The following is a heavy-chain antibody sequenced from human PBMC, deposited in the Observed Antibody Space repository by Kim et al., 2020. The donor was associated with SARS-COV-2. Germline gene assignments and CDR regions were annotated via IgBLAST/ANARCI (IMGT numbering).Heavy chain of an antibody. CDR3: ARGNIPYYYDSSGTLFGFDY. J-gene: IGHJ4*02. CDR1: GFTFSSYS. V-gene: IGHV3-21*01. CDR2: ISSSSSYI. Sequence: GGSLRLSCAASGFTFSSYSMNWVRQAPGKGLEWVSSISSSSSYIYYADSVKGRFTISRDNAKNSLYLQMNSLRAEDTAVYYCARGNIPYYYDSSGTLFGFDYWGQGTLVTVSS. D-gene: IGHD3-22*01.